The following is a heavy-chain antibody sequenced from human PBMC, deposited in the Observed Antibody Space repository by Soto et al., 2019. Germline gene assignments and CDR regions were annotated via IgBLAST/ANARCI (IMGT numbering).Heavy chain of an antibody. CDR2: INPNSGGT. CDR1: GYTFTGYY. D-gene: IGHD1-7*01. Sequence: GASVKVSCKASGYTFTGYYMHWVRQAPGQGLEWMGWINPNSGGTNYAQKFQGWVTMTRDTSISTAYMELSRLRSDDTAVYYCARNLDWNYVSAFDIWGQGTMVTVSS. CDR3: ARNLDWNYVSAFDI. J-gene: IGHJ3*02. V-gene: IGHV1-2*04.